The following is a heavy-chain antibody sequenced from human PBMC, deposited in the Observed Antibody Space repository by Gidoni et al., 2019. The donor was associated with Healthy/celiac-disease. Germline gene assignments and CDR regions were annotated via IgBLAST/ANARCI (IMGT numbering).Heavy chain of an antibody. D-gene: IGHD3-22*01. CDR1: GGSFSGYY. Sequence: QVQLQQWGAGLLKPSETLSLTCAVYGGSFSGYYWSWIRQPPGKGLEWIGEINHSGSTNYNPSLKSRVTISVDTSKNQFSLKLSSVTAADTAVYYCARGTDRRGVYWGQGTLVTVSS. V-gene: IGHV4-34*01. J-gene: IGHJ4*02. CDR2: INHSGST. CDR3: ARGTDRRGVY.